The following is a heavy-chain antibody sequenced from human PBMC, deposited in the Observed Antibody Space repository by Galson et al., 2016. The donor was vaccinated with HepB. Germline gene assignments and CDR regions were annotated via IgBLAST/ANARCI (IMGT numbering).Heavy chain of an antibody. D-gene: IGHD2-21*02. J-gene: IGHJ4*02. CDR2: INPSSGNT. V-gene: IGHV1-46*01. CDR1: GYTFTSYY. CDR3: ARECGGDCYYFDS. Sequence: SVKVSCKASGYTFTSYYMHWVRQAPGQGLEWMGVINPSSGNTNYAQRFQGRVTMTRDTSTSTVYMELSSLRSDDTAVYYCARECGGDCYYFDSWGQGTLVTVSS.